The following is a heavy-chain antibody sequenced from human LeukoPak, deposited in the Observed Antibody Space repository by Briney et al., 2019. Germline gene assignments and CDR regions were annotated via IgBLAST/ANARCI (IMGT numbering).Heavy chain of an antibody. CDR2: ISSSSSYI. CDR1: GFTFSSYS. CDR3: ARDAVAVAGGDFTGSYFDY. D-gene: IGHD6-19*01. Sequence: PGGSLRLSCAASGFTFSSYSMNWVRQAPGKGLEWVSSISSSSSYIYYADSVKGRFTISRDNAKNSLYLQMNSLRAEDTAVYYCARDAVAVAGGDFTGSYFDYWGQGTLVTVSS. V-gene: IGHV3-21*01. J-gene: IGHJ4*02.